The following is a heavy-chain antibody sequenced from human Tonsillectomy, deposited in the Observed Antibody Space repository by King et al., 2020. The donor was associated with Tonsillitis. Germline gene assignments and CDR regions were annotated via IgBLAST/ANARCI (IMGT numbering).Heavy chain of an antibody. V-gene: IGHV1-46*03. D-gene: IGHD1-1*01. CDR2: INPTSCGT. J-gene: IGHJ4*02. Sequence: QLVQSGAEVKRPGASVKAPCKASGYSLTTYFMHWVRLAPGQGLEWVGMINPTSCGTHYAQKFRGRVTLTTDTSTSTVYMELSSLISEDTAVYYCARDSPNSYSFDYWVQGTLITVSP. CDR1: GYSLTTYF. CDR3: ARDSPNSYSFDY.